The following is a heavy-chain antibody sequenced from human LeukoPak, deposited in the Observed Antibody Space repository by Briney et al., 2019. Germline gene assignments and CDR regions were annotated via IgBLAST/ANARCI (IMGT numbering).Heavy chain of an antibody. CDR1: GYTFTGYY. CDR3: ARRVGYDSSGYYYVSTGSLVY. CDR2: INPNSGGT. D-gene: IGHD3-22*01. Sequence: GASVKVSCKASGYTFTGYYMRWVRQAPGQGLEWMGRINPNSGGTNYAQKFQGRVTMTRDTSISTAYMELSRLRSDDTAVYYCARRVGYDSSGYYYVSTGSLVYWGQGTLVTVSS. J-gene: IGHJ4*02. V-gene: IGHV1-2*06.